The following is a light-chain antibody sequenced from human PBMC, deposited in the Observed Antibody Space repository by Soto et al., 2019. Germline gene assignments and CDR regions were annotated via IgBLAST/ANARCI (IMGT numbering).Light chain of an antibody. CDR1: QSVSTS. CDR2: DAS. V-gene: IGKV3-11*01. Sequence: IVLTQSPVTLALPPGESAVLSCRASQSVSTSLAWYQHKPGQAPRLFIYDASKRAPGIPARFTGSGSGTDFTLTISSLEPEDIAVYYCQVRDVWPSFGQGTKVEIK. CDR3: QVRDVWPS. J-gene: IGKJ1*01.